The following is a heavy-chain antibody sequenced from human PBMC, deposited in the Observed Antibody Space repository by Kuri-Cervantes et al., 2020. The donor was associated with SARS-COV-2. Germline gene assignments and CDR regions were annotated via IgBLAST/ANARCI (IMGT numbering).Heavy chain of an antibody. Sequence: ESLKISCAASGFTFSSYAMSWVRQAPGKGLEWIGSIYYSGSTYYNPSLKSRVTISVDTSKNQFSLKLSSVTAADTAVYYCARLFGSGWYFDYWGQGTLVTVSS. CDR2: IYYSGST. CDR1: GFTFSSYA. V-gene: IGHV4-38-2*01. CDR3: ARLFGSGWYFDY. J-gene: IGHJ4*02. D-gene: IGHD6-19*01.